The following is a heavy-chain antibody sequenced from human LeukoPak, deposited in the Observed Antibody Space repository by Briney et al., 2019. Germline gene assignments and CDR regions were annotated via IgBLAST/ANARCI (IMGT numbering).Heavy chain of an antibody. J-gene: IGHJ4*02. CDR3: AGSSLDIVVVPAAPFDY. CDR2: IYPGDSDT. Sequence: GESLKISCKGSGYSFTSYWIGWVRQMPGKGLEWMGIIYPGDSDTRYSPSFQGQVTISADKSISTAYLQWSSLKASDTAMYYCAGSSLDIVVVPAAPFDYWGQGTLVTVSS. D-gene: IGHD2-2*01. CDR1: GYSFTSYW. V-gene: IGHV5-51*01.